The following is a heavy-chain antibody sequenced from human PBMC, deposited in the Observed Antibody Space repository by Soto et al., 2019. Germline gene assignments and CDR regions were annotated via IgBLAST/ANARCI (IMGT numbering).Heavy chain of an antibody. CDR3: ARAFRGYDFWSGIRGHYFDY. J-gene: IGHJ4*02. Sequence: SETLSLTCTVSGGSVSSGSYYWSWIRQPPGKGLEWIGYIYYSGSTNYNPSLKSRVTISLDTSKNQFSLKLSSVTAADTAVYYCARAFRGYDFWSGIRGHYFDYWGQGTLVTVSS. D-gene: IGHD3-3*01. CDR2: IYYSGST. V-gene: IGHV4-61*01. CDR1: GGSVSSGSYY.